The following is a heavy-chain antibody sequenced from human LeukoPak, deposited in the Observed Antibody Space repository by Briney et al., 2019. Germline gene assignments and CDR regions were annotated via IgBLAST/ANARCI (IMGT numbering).Heavy chain of an antibody. D-gene: IGHD5-12*01. CDR2: IYYGRTT. CDR3: VRHDGRGGATMGALDS. J-gene: IGHJ4*02. CDR1: ADSISSSSHH. Sequence: NASETLSLTCTVSADSISSSSHHWGWIRQSPGKGLEWIGSIYYGRTTYYNPSLNSRVTISVVTSKNQFSLQLHSVTAADTAVYYCVRHDGRGGATMGALDSWGQGSLFTVSS. V-gene: IGHV4-39*01.